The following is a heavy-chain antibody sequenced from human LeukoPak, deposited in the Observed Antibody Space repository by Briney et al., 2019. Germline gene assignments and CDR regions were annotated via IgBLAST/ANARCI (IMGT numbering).Heavy chain of an antibody. CDR3: ARGVRIAVAGYIDY. CDR2: VSYDGSNK. Sequence: PGGSLRLSCVASGFTFSTYSMHWVRQAPGKGLEWVVAVSYDGSNKNYADSVKGRFTISRDNSKNTLYLQMNSLRAEDTAVYYCARGVRIAVAGYIDYWGQGTLVTVSS. CDR1: GFTFSTYS. J-gene: IGHJ4*02. D-gene: IGHD6-19*01. V-gene: IGHV3-30*04.